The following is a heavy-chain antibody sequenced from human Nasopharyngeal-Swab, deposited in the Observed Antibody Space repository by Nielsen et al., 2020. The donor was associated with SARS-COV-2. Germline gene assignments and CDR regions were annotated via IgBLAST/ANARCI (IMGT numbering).Heavy chain of an antibody. V-gene: IGHV3-23*01. CDR1: GFTFNSYS. CDR3: ASRTVFGVVTFYYYFGMDV. J-gene: IGHJ6*02. Sequence: GGSLRLSCAGSGFTFNSYSMIWVRQVPGKGLEWVSAISGTGISTYYADSVKGRFTISRDNSENTLYLQMNSLRAEDTAVYYCASRTVFGVVTFYYYFGMDVWGQGTTVTVSS. D-gene: IGHD3-3*01. CDR2: ISGTGIST.